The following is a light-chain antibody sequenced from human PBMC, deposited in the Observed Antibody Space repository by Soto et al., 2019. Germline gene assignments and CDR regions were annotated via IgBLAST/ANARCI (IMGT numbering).Light chain of an antibody. CDR1: QSVSSN. V-gene: IGKV3-15*01. CDR2: GAS. CDR3: QQYNNWPTIT. Sequence: EIVMTQSPATLSVSPGERATLSCRASQSVSSNLAWYQQKPGQAPRLLIYGASTRATGIPARFSGSGSGTEFTLTISSLQSEDLAVYDGQQYNNWPTITFGQGTRLEIK. J-gene: IGKJ5*01.